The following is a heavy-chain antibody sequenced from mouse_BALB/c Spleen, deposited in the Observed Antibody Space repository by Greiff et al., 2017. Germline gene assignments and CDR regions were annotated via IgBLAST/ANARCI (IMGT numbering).Heavy chain of an antibody. V-gene: IGHV1-9*01. CDR1: GYTFSSYW. CDR2: ILPGSGST. J-gene: IGHJ2*01. Sequence: QVQLQQSGAELMKPGASVKISCKATGYTFSSYWIEWVKQRPGHGLEWIGEILPGSGSTNYNEKFKGKATFTADTSSNTAYMQLSSLTSEDSAVYYCARGGNLLLLDYWGQGTTLTVSS. D-gene: IGHD1-1*01. CDR3: ARGGNLLLLDY.